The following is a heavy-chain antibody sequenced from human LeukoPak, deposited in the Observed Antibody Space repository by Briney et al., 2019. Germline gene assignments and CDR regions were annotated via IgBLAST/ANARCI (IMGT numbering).Heavy chain of an antibody. Sequence: SETLSLTCAVSGYSISSGYYWGWIRQPPGKGLEWIGSIYHSGSTYYNPSLKSRVTISVDTSKNQFSLKLSSVTAADTAVYYCVALGYCSSTSCYTDYWGQGTLVTVSS. V-gene: IGHV4-38-2*01. CDR3: VALGYCSSTSCYTDY. CDR2: IYHSGST. J-gene: IGHJ4*02. D-gene: IGHD2-2*02. CDR1: GYSISSGYY.